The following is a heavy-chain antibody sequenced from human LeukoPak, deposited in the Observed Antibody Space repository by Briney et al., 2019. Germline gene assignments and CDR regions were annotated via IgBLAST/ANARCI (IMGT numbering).Heavy chain of an antibody. CDR3: ARGSNGSWRRGELALIGAFDI. D-gene: IGHD3-16*02. CDR1: GFTFSNYP. CDR2: ISYDGSNK. J-gene: IGHJ3*02. Sequence: PGGSLRLSCAASGFTFSNYPFHWVRQAPGRGLEWMALISYDGSNKYIADSVKGRFTISRDNSKNTLYLQMNSLRAEDTAAFYCARGSNGSWRRGELALIGAFDIWGQGTMVTVSS. V-gene: IGHV3-30*04.